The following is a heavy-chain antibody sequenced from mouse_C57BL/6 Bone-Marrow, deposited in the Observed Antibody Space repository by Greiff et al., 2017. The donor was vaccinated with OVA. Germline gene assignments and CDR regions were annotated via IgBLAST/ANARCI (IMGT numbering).Heavy chain of an antibody. Sequence: EVMLVESGGGLVKPGGSLKLSCAASGSTFSDYGMHWVRQAPEKGLEWVAYISSGSSTIYYADTVKGRFTISRDNAKNTLFLQMTSLRSEDTAMYYCTSNYDRFAYWGQGTLVTVSA. J-gene: IGHJ3*01. CDR2: ISSGSSTI. V-gene: IGHV5-17*01. CDR3: TSNYDRFAY. CDR1: GSTFSDYG. D-gene: IGHD2-1*01.